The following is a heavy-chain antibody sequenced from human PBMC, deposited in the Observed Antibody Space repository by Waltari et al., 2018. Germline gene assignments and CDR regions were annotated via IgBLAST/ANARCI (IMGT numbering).Heavy chain of an antibody. CDR1: GASISSDY. CDR3: ARERGNYWNAFDF. J-gene: IGHJ3*01. CDR2: ITYSGNT. D-gene: IGHD1-26*01. Sequence: QVHLQESGPGLVKPSETLSLSGSVSGASISSDYWTWIRQPPGRGLEWIGSITYSGNTNYNPSLRSRLTISEDTSKNQFYLKLTAVTAADTAVYYCARERGNYWNAFDFWGQGTMLTVSS. V-gene: IGHV4-59*13.